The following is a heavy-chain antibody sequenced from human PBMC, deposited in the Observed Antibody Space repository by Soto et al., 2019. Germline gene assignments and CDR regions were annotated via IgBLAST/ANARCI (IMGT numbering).Heavy chain of an antibody. Sequence: QVQLVQSGAEVKKPGASVKVSCKASGYTFTSYYMHWVRQAPGQGLEWMGIINPSGGSTSYAQKFQGRVTMTRDTSTRTVYMELSSLRSEDTAVYYCASGYCSGGSCYSLFDYWGQGTLVTVSS. CDR1: GYTFTSYY. V-gene: IGHV1-46*01. D-gene: IGHD2-15*01. CDR2: INPSGGST. J-gene: IGHJ4*02. CDR3: ASGYCSGGSCYSLFDY.